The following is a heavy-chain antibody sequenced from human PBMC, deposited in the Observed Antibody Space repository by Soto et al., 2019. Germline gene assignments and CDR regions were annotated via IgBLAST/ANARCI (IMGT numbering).Heavy chain of an antibody. D-gene: IGHD3-22*01. Sequence: PSETLSLTCTVSGGSISSYYWSWTRQPPGKGLEWIGYTYYSGSTNYNPSLKSRVTISVDTSKNQFSLKLSSVTAADTAVYFCARDLYYYDSSGSYFVLDHWGQGTLVTVS. J-gene: IGHJ4*02. CDR1: GGSISSYY. V-gene: IGHV4-59*01. CDR3: ARDLYYYDSSGSYFVLDH. CDR2: TYYSGST.